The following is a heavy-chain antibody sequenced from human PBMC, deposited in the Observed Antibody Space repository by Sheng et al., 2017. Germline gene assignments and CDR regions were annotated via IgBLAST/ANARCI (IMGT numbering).Heavy chain of an antibody. J-gene: IGHJ6*01. Sequence: QVQLQESGPGLVKPSETLSLTCTVSGGSISSYYWSWIRQPPGKGLEWIGYIYYSGSTNYNPSLKSRVTISVDTSKNQFSLKLSSVTAADTAVYYCARGEQQWLVNYGMDVWGPKGTTGHRLL. CDR2: IYYSGST. CDR1: GGSISSYY. V-gene: IGHV4-59*01. D-gene: IGHD6-19*01. CDR3: ARGEQQWLVNYGMDV.